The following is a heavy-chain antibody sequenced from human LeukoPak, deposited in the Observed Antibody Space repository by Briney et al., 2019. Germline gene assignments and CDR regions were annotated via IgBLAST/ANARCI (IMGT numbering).Heavy chain of an antibody. J-gene: IGHJ4*02. CDR2: ISYDGSNK. V-gene: IGHV3-30*18. D-gene: IGHD3-9*01. Sequence: GGSLRLSCAASGFTVSHNYMSWVRQAPGKGLEWVAVISYDGSNKYYADSVKGRFTISRDNSKNTLYLQMNSLRAEDTAVYYCAKDGGILTGPHFDYWGQGTLVTVSS. CDR1: GFTVSHNY. CDR3: AKDGGILTGPHFDY.